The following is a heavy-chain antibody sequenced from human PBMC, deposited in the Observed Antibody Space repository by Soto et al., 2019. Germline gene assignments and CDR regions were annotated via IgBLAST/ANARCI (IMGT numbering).Heavy chain of an antibody. D-gene: IGHD6-13*01. CDR3: ARRGPGTYFDY. Sequence: EVQLLDSGGGLVQPGGPLRLSCAASGFTFSSYAMNWVRQAPGKGLEWVSVISGSGDSTYYADSVKGRFTISRDNSKHTLYLQMNSLRAEDTAVYYCARRGPGTYFDYWGQGTLVTVSS. V-gene: IGHV3-23*01. CDR1: GFTFSSYA. J-gene: IGHJ4*02. CDR2: ISGSGDST.